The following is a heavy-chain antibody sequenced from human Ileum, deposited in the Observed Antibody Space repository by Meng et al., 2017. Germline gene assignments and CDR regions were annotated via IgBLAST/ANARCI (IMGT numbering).Heavy chain of an antibody. CDR1: GGSVSSNIAA. V-gene: IGHV6-1*01. CDR2: TYYRSKWYS. J-gene: IGHJ4*02. Sequence: QVQLQQSGPGLVKPSQTLSLTCAVSGGSVSSNIAAWNWIRQSPLRGLEWLGRTYYRSKWYSKYAVSVKSRISITPDTSKNQFSLQMNSVTPEDTAVYYCASGSGSLDYWGPGTLVTVSS. D-gene: IGHD3-3*01. CDR3: ASGSGSLDY.